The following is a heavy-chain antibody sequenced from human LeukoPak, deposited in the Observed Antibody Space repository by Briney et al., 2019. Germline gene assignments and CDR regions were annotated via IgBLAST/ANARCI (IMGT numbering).Heavy chain of an antibody. CDR2: IYTSGST. J-gene: IGHJ5*02. D-gene: IGHD6-13*01. Sequence: SETLSLTCTVSGDSISTYYWNWIRQPAGKGLEWIGRIYTSGSTNYNPSLKSRVTISVDTSKNQFSLKLSSVTAADTAVYYCARHRSSSWYSYWFDPWGQGTLVTVSS. CDR3: ARHRSSSWYSYWFDP. V-gene: IGHV4-4*07. CDR1: GDSISTYY.